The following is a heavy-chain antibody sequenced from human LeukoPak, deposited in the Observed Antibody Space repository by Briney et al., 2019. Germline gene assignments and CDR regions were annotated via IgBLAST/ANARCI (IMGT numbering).Heavy chain of an antibody. D-gene: IGHD1-14*01. J-gene: IGHJ4*02. CDR2: ISHNGST. CDR3: ARGGLNFGGN. V-gene: IGHV4-4*02. CDR1: GGSISSSNW. Sequence: TSETLSLTCAVFGGSISSSNWWSWVRQAPGKGLEWIEEISHNGSTNYNPSLKSRLTISVDKSKNQFSLKLSSVTAADTAVYYCARGGLNFGGNWGQGVLVTVSS.